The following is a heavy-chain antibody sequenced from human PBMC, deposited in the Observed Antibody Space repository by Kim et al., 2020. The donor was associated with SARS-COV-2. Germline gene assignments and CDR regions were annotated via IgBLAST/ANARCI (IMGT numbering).Heavy chain of an antibody. D-gene: IGHD3-10*01. Sequence: SETLSLTCTVSGGSISSSSYFWGWIRQPPGRGLVWIGSIYYSGSTYYNPSLKSRVTITVNTSKNQFSLKLSSVTAADTAVYYCASITVFRGVKLHDCWSQGTLVTVSS. CDR1: GGSISSSSYF. CDR3: ASITVFRGVKLHDC. V-gene: IGHV4-39*01. J-gene: IGHJ4*02. CDR2: IYYSGST.